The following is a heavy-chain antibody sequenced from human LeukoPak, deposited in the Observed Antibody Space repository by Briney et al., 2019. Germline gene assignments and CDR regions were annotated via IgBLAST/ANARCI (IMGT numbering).Heavy chain of an antibody. Sequence: ASVKVSCKASGYTFTSYGISWVRQAPGQGLEWMGWISAYNGNTNYAQKLQGRVTMTTDTSTSTAYMELSSLRSDDTDVYYCARDLPYYYDSLTAGRWFDHWGQGTLVTVSS. CDR1: GYTFTSYG. D-gene: IGHD3-9*01. J-gene: IGHJ5*02. CDR2: ISAYNGNT. CDR3: ARDLPYYYDSLTAGRWFDH. V-gene: IGHV1-18*01.